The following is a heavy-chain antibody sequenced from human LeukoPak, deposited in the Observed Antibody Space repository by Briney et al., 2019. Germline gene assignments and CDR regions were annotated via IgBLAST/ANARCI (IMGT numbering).Heavy chain of an antibody. J-gene: IGHJ4*02. V-gene: IGHV1-69*13. Sequence: SVKVSCKASGGTFSSYAISWVRQAPGQGLEWMGGIIPIFGTANYAQKFQGRVTITADESTSTAYMELSSLRSEDTAVYYCARVGGQWLADGNFDYWGQGTLVTVSS. CDR1: GGTFSSYA. CDR2: IIPIFGTA. D-gene: IGHD6-19*01. CDR3: ARVGGQWLADGNFDY.